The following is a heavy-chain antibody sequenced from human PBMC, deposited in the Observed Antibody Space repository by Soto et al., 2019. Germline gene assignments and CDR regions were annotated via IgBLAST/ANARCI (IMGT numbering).Heavy chain of an antibody. D-gene: IGHD1-7*01. CDR2: ISSSSSTI. CDR1: GFTFSSYS. CDR3: ARDRGWNSHYFDY. J-gene: IGHJ4*02. V-gene: IGHV3-48*01. Sequence: PGGSLRLSCAASGFTFSSYSMNWVRQAPGKGLEWVSYISSSSSTIYYADSVKGRFTISRDNAKNSLYLQMNSLRAEDTAVYYCARDRGWNSHYFDYWRQGTLVTVSS.